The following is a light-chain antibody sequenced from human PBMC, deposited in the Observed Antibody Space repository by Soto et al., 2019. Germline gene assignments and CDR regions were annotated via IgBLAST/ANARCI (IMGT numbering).Light chain of an antibody. J-gene: IGKJ1*01. CDR1: QILLHSNVYNY. V-gene: IGKV2-28*01. Sequence: DIVITQCALSRGVARGDPASVSCRSSQILLHSNVYNYLDWYLQKPGQSPQLLIYLGSNRSSGVPDRFSGSGSGTDFTLKISRVEAEDVGVYYCMQALQTARTFGQGTKVDIK. CDR3: MQALQTART. CDR2: LGS.